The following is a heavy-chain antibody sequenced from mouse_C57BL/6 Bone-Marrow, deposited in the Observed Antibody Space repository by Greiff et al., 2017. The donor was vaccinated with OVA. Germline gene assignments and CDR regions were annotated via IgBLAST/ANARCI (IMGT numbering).Heavy chain of an antibody. V-gene: IGHV5-12*01. CDR1: GFTFSDYY. Sequence: DVMLVESGGGLVQPGGSLKLSCAASGFTFSDYYMYWVRQTPEKRLEWVAYISNGGGSTYYPDTVKGRFTISRDNAKNTLYLQMSRLKSEDTAMYYCARHGNWDWYFDVWGTGTTVTVSS. D-gene: IGHD4-1*01. CDR3: ARHGNWDWYFDV. CDR2: ISNGGGST. J-gene: IGHJ1*03.